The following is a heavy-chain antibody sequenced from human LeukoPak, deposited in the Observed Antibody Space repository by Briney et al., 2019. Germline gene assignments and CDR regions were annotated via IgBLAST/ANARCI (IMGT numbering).Heavy chain of an antibody. CDR3: ARGVVPAAMGNYYYYMDV. Sequence: GASVKVSCKASGYTFTGYNMHWVRQAPGQGLEWMGWIDPNSGGTNYAQKFQGRVTMTRDTSISTAYMELSSLRSDDTAVYYCARGVVPAAMGNYYYYMDVWGKGTTVTVSS. V-gene: IGHV1-2*02. CDR2: IDPNSGGT. J-gene: IGHJ6*03. CDR1: GYTFTGYN. D-gene: IGHD2-2*01.